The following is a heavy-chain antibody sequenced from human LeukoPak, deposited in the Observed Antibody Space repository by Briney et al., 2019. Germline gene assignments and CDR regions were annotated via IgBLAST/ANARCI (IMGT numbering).Heavy chain of an antibody. CDR1: GLVFSSYT. J-gene: IGHJ4*02. V-gene: IGHV3-11*06. D-gene: IGHD1-26*01. CDR2: STPATDST. CDR3: ARESGVRELHN. Sequence: PGGSLRLSCAASGLVFSSYTMGWVRHAPGKGLEWVSSSTPATDSTNYADSVKGRFTISRDNAKNSLYLQMNSLRAEDTAVYYCARESGVRELHNWGQGTLVTVSS.